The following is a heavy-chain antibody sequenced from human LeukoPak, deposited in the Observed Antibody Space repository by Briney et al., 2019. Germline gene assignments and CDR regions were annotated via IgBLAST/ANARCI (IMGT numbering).Heavy chain of an antibody. D-gene: IGHD3-3*01. CDR1: GGSINSYY. CDR3: ARGTGVTIFGVVIIPAPTDTYGMDV. J-gene: IGHJ6*02. Sequence: SETLSLTCTVSGGSINSYYWSWIRQPPGKGLEWIGEINHSGSTNYNPSLKSRVTISVDTSKNQFSLKLSSVTAADTAVYYCARGTGVTIFGVVIIPAPTDTYGMDVWGQGTTVTVSS. V-gene: IGHV4-34*01. CDR2: INHSGST.